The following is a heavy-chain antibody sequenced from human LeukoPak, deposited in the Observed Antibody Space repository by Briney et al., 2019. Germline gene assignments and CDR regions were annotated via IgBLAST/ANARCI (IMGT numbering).Heavy chain of an antibody. CDR2: INPNSGGT. CDR3: ARARFSGGYSYGYDYYYYMDV. J-gene: IGHJ6*03. D-gene: IGHD5-18*01. Sequence: ASVKVSCKASGYTFTGYYMHWVRQAPGQGLEWMGWINPNSGGTNYAQKFQGRVTITADESTSTAYMEMSSLRSEDTAVYYCARARFSGGYSYGYDYYYYMDVWGKGTTVTVSS. CDR1: GYTFTGYY. V-gene: IGHV1-2*02.